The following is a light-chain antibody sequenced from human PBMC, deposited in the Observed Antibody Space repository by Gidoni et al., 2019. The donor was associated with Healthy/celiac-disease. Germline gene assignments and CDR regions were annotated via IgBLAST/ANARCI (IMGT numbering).Light chain of an antibody. J-gene: IGKJ2*01. CDR1: QDISNY. CDR2: DAS. CDR3: QQYDNLPPYT. Sequence: DIQMTQSPSSLSASVGDRVTTTCQASQDISNYLNWYQQKPGEAPKLLIYDASNLETGVPSRFSGSGSGTDFTFTISSLQPEDIATYYCQQYDNLPPYTFGQGTKLEIK. V-gene: IGKV1-33*01.